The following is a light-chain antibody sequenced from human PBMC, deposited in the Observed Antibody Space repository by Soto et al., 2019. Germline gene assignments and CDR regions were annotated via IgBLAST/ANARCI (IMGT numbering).Light chain of an antibody. J-gene: IGKJ5*01. V-gene: IGKV3D-20*02. CDR2: DAS. Sequence: EIVLTQSPATLSLSPGERATLSCGASQGVSSSYLAWYQQKPGLAPRLLIYDASYRANGIPARFSGSGSVTDLTLTISSLEPEDSAVYYCQQRSNWPSITFGQGTRLEIK. CDR1: QGVSSSY. CDR3: QQRSNWPSIT.